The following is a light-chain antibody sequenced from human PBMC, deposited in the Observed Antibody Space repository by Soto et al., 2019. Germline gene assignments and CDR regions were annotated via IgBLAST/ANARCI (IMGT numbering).Light chain of an antibody. Sequence: QSALTQPASVSGSPGQSITISCTGTSSDVGAYNYVSWYQQHPDKAPKLMIFEVSDRPSGVSNRFSGSNSGNTGSLTISGLQAEDEADYFCSSYTSNSTLVFGGGTKLTVL. CDR1: SSDVGAYNY. CDR3: SSYTSNSTLV. CDR2: EVS. V-gene: IGLV2-14*01. J-gene: IGLJ3*02.